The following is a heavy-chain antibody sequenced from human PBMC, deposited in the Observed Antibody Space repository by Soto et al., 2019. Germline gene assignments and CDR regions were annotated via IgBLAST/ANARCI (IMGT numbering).Heavy chain of an antibody. Sequence: GGSLRLSCAAYGFTFSGSGIHWVRQASEKGLEWVGRIRTKTNNYATAYAASVKGRFTISRDDSKNMAYLQMNSLKTEDTAVYYCTAMAGIDYWGQGTLVTVSS. CDR1: GFTFSGSG. CDR2: IRTKTNNYAT. J-gene: IGHJ4*02. CDR3: TAMAGIDY. D-gene: IGHD6-19*01. V-gene: IGHV3-73*01.